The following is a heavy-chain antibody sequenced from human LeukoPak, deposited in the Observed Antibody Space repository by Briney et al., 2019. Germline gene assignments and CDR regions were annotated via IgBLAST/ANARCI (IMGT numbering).Heavy chain of an antibody. CDR1: GFTFTHYS. CDR2: ISNSSNYI. Sequence: GGSLRLSCSASGFTFTHYSINWVRQAPGKGLEWLSSISNSSNYIYYADSVKGRFTISRDNSKNTLYLQMNSLRAEDTAVYYCARGGSYLSAFDIWGQGTMVTVSS. V-gene: IGHV3-21*04. J-gene: IGHJ3*02. D-gene: IGHD1-26*01. CDR3: ARGGSYLSAFDI.